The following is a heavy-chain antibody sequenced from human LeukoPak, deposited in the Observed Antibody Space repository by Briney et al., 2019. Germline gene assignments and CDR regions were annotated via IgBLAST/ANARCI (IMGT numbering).Heavy chain of an antibody. V-gene: IGHV4-59*01. J-gene: IGHJ6*03. CDR3: ARVVYSRRDGFWTGYSWGEDYYNMDV. CDR1: GGSISSYY. CDR2: IYYSGST. D-gene: IGHD3/OR15-3a*01. Sequence: SETLSLTCTVSGGSISSYYWNWIRQPPGKGLEWIGYIYYSGSTNYNPSLKSRVTISVDTSKNQFSLKLSSVTAADTAVYYCARVVYSRRDGFWTGYSWGEDYYNMDVWGRGTTVTVSS.